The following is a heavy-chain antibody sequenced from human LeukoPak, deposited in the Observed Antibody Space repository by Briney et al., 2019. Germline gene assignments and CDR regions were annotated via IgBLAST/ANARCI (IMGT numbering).Heavy chain of an antibody. CDR2: IYTSGST. CDR3: ARDLTISVYNWFDP. CDR1: GGSISSYY. J-gene: IGHJ5*02. Sequence: PSETLSLTCTVSGGSISSYYWSWIRQPAGKGLEWVGRIYTSGSTNYNPSLKSRVTIPVDTSKKQISLKMSSVTAADTAVLYCARDLTISVYNWFDPWGQGTLVTVSS. V-gene: IGHV4-4*07. D-gene: IGHD3-3*01.